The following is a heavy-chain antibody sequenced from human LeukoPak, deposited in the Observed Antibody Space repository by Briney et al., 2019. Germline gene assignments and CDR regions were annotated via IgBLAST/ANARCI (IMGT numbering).Heavy chain of an antibody. CDR1: GYSFTSYW. CDR3: ARRGSSGWWGPESQYNWFDP. Sequence: GESLKISCKGSGYSFTSYWIGWVRQMPGKGLEWMGIIYPGDSDTRYSPSFQGQVTISADKSISTAYLQWSSLKASDTAMYYCARRGSSGWWGPESQYNWFDPWGQGTLVTVSS. V-gene: IGHV5-51*01. J-gene: IGHJ5*02. CDR2: IYPGDSDT. D-gene: IGHD6-19*01.